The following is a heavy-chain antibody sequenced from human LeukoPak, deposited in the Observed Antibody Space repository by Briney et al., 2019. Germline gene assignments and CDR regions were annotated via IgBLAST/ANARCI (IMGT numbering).Heavy chain of an antibody. CDR3: ARDRPVTIFGVVATVNWFDP. Sequence: GGSLRLSCAASRFTFSSYAMNWVRQAPGRGLEWVSSISSSSSYIYYADSVKGRFTISRDNAKNSLYLQMNSLRAEDTAVYYCARDRPVTIFGVVATVNWFDPWGQGTLVTVSS. D-gene: IGHD3-3*01. J-gene: IGHJ5*02. V-gene: IGHV3-21*01. CDR2: ISSSSSYI. CDR1: RFTFSSYA.